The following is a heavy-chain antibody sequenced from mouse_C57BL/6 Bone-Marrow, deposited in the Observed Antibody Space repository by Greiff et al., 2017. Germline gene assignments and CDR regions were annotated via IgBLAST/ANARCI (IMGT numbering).Heavy chain of an antibody. J-gene: IGHJ1*03. V-gene: IGHV14-3*01. CDR1: GFNIKNTY. Sequence: EVKLVESVAELVRPGASVKLSCTASGFNIKNTYMHWVKQRPEQGLEWIGRIDPANGNTKYAPKFQGKATITADTSSNTAYLQLSSLTSEDTAIYYCARRWLLPYGYFDVWGTGTTVTVSS. D-gene: IGHD2-3*01. CDR2: IDPANGNT. CDR3: ARRWLLPYGYFDV.